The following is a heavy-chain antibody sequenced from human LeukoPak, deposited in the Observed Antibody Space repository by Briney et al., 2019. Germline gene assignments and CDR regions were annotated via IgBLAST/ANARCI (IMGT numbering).Heavy chain of an antibody. D-gene: IGHD6-13*01. Sequence: GGSLRLSCAASGFTFSSYRMNWLRQAPGKGLEWVSYISSSSTTIYYADSVKGRFTISRDNAKNSLYLQINSLRDEDTAVYYCARDAQHLVDLYYYYYYMDVWGKGTTVTVSS. J-gene: IGHJ6*03. CDR3: ARDAQHLVDLYYYYYYMDV. CDR2: ISSSSTTI. CDR1: GFTFSSYR. V-gene: IGHV3-48*02.